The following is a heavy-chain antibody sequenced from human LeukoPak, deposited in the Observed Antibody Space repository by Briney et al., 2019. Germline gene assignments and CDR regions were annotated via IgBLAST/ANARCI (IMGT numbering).Heavy chain of an antibody. J-gene: IGHJ4*02. V-gene: IGHV4-59*01. D-gene: IGHD4-17*01. CDR3: ARSTRRYGVSYYFDY. CDR2: IYYSGST. Sequence: SETLSLTCTVSGGSISSYYWNWIRQPPGKGLEWIGYIYYSGSTNYNPSLKGRVTISVDTSKNQFSLKLSSVLAADTAVYYCARSTRRYGVSYYFDYWGQGILVTVSS. CDR1: GGSISSYY.